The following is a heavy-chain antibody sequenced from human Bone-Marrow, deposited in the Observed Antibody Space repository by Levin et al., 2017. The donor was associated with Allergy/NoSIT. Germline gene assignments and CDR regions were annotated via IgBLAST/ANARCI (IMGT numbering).Heavy chain of an antibody. Sequence: LSLPCAASEFTFDDYGMSWVRQAPGKGLEWVSGINWNGGSTAYIDSVKGRFTISRDNAKNSLYLQMNSLRAEDTALYFCARDMSGSYAFDYWGQGTLVSVSS. J-gene: IGHJ4*02. D-gene: IGHD1-26*01. CDR2: INWNGGST. CDR1: EFTFDDYG. V-gene: IGHV3-20*04. CDR3: ARDMSGSYAFDY.